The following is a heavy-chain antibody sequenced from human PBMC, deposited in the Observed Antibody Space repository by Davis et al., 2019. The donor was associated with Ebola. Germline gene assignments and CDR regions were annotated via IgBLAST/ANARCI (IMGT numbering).Heavy chain of an antibody. D-gene: IGHD2-2*01. CDR1: GFTFSSYA. CDR2: ISGSGGST. V-gene: IGHV3-23*01. CDR3: AKGGCSSTSCYGSWRLDAFDI. J-gene: IGHJ3*02. Sequence: PGGSLRLSCAASGFTFSSYAMSWVRQAPGKGLEWVSAISGSGGSTYYADSVKGRFTISRDNSKNTLYLQMNSLRAEDTAVYYCAKGGCSSTSCYGSWRLDAFDIWGQGTMVTVSS.